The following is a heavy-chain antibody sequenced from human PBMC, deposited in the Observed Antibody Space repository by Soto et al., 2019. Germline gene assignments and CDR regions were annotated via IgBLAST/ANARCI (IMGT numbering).Heavy chain of an antibody. CDR1: GYTFTSYG. Sequence: GASVKVSCKASGYTFTSYGISWVRQAPGQGLEWMGWISAYNGNTNYAQKLQGRVTMTTDTSTSTAYMELRSLRSDDTAVYYCARDAPSGMEGVVIIGAFDIWGQGTMGTVS. J-gene: IGHJ3*02. CDR3: ARDAPSGMEGVVIIGAFDI. D-gene: IGHD3-3*01. V-gene: IGHV1-18*04. CDR2: ISAYNGNT.